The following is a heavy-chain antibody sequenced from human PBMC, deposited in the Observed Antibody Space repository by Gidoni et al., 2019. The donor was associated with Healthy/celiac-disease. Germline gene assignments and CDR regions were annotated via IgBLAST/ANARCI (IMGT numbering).Heavy chain of an antibody. CDR1: GGSISSGSYY. V-gene: IGHV4-61*02. Sequence: QVQLQESGPGLVKHSQTLSLTCTVAGGSISSGSYYWSWIRQPAGQGLEWIGRIYTSGSTNYYPSLKSRVTISVDTSKNQFSLKLSSVTAADTAVYYCATETNNALDYWGQGTLVTVSS. CDR3: ATETNNALDY. D-gene: IGHD1-1*01. J-gene: IGHJ4*02. CDR2: IYTSGST.